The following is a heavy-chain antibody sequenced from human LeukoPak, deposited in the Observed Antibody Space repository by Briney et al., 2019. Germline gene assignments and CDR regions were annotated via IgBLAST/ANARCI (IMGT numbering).Heavy chain of an antibody. V-gene: IGHV3-23*01. D-gene: IGHD3-10*01. CDR2: ISGSGGST. CDR3: ARDLYYGSGSYSPLYYYGMDV. Sequence: GGSLRLSCAASGFTFSSYAMSWVRQAPGKGLEWVSAISGSGGSTYYADSVKGRFTISRDNSKNTLYLQMNSLRAEDTAVYYCARDLYYGSGSYSPLYYYGMDVWGQGTTVTVSS. CDR1: GFTFSSYA. J-gene: IGHJ6*02.